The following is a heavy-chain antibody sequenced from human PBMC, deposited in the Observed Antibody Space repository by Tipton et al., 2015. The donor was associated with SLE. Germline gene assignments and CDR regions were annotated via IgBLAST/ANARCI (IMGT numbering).Heavy chain of an antibody. D-gene: IGHD2-2*01. Sequence: SLRLSCAASGFTFSNFVMNWVRQAPGKGLEWVSAISSTGGTTYYADSVKGRFTISRDNSKSTMYLQMNSLRAEDTAVYYCAREEVVPATMLDYWGQGTLVTVSS. CDR2: ISSTGGTT. J-gene: IGHJ4*02. V-gene: IGHV3-23*01. CDR1: GFTFSNFV. CDR3: AREEVVPATMLDY.